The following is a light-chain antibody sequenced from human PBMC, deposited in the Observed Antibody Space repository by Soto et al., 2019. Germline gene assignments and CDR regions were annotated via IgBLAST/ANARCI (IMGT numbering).Light chain of an antibody. CDR1: QTISSW. V-gene: IGKV1-5*03. CDR3: KHYNSYSDA. CDR2: KAS. J-gene: IGKJ1*01. Sequence: DIRITQSPSTLSVAVGYTVAITFPSSQTISSWLAWYQQKPGKAPKLLIYKASTLKSGVPSRFSGSGSGTEFTLTISSLQTDDFATYYCKHYNSYSDAFGQGTKVDIK.